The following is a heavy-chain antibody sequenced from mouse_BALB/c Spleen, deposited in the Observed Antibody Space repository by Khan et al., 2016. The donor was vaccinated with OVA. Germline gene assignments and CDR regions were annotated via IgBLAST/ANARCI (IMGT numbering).Heavy chain of an antibody. CDR3: GRYDGIYYYAMDY. CDR2: INPYNGDT. J-gene: IGHJ4*01. CDR1: GYSFTGYF. Sequence: VQLKQSGPELVKPGASVKISCKASGYSFTGYFMNWVKQSHGKSLEWIGRINPYNGDTFYNQKFKGKATLPVDKSSSTAHMELLSLTSEDSAVYYCGRYDGIYYYAMDYWGQGTSVTVSS. V-gene: IGHV1-37*01. D-gene: IGHD2-14*01.